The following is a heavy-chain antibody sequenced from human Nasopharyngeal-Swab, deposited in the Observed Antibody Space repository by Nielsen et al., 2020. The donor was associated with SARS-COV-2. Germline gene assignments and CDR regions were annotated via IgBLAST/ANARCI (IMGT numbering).Heavy chain of an antibody. V-gene: IGHV1-2*06. CDR3: ARDGSNWGDSEY. CDR1: GYTFTAYY. CDR2: INPNTGGT. D-gene: IGHD3-10*01. J-gene: IGHJ4*02. Sequence: ASVKVSCKTSGYTFTAYYIHWVRQAPAQGLEWMGRINPNTGGTNYAQNFQGRVTMTRDTSLSTAYMELTSLTSEDTAVYFCARDGSNWGDSEYWGQGTLVTVSS.